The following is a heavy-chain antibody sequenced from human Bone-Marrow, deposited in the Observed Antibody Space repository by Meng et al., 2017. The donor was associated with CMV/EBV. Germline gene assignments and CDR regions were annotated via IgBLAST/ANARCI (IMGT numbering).Heavy chain of an antibody. J-gene: IGHJ4*02. CDR1: GGTFGSYA. CDR3: ARVNPTRGVDY. Sequence: ASVKVSCKASGGTFGSYAISWVRQAPGQGLEWMGWISTYNGNANYAQKFQGRVSMTKDTATTTGHMELRTLRSDDTAVYYCARVNPTRGVDYWGQGTLVTVSS. V-gene: IGHV1-18*01. CDR2: ISTYNGNA.